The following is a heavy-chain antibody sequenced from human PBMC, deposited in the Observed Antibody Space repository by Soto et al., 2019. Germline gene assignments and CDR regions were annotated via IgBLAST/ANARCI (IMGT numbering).Heavy chain of an antibody. CDR3: VRDGTKTLRDWFDP. CDR1: GASISGYY. CDR2: TYATGTT. V-gene: IGHV4-4*07. D-gene: IGHD1-1*01. Sequence: SETLSLTCTVSGASISGYYWSWIRKSAGKGLEWIGRTYATGTTDYNPSLKSRVMMSVDTSKKQFSLKLRSVTAADTAVYYCVRDGTKTLRDWFDPWGQGISVTVSS. J-gene: IGHJ5*02.